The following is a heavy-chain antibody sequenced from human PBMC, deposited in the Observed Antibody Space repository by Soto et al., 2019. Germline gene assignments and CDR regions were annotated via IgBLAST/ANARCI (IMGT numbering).Heavy chain of an antibody. CDR1: RGSFSSYA. CDR2: IIPIFGTA. V-gene: IGHV1-69*06. J-gene: IGHJ3*02. D-gene: IGHD6-19*01. Sequence: QVQLVQSGAEVKKPGSSVKVSCKASRGSFSSYAISWVRQAPVQGLEWMGGIIPIFGTATYAQKFQGRVTIIADKSTSTAYMELSSLRSEDTAVYYCARAGPVSGNHAFDIWGQGTLVTVSS. CDR3: ARAGPVSGNHAFDI.